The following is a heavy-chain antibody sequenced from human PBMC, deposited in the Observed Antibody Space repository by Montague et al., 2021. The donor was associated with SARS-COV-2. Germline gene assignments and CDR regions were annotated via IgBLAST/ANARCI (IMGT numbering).Heavy chain of an antibody. D-gene: IGHD6-13*01. CDR2: INHSGST. CDR1: GGSFSGYY. V-gene: IGHV4-34*01. J-gene: IGHJ5*01. Sequence: SETLSLTCAVYGGSFSGYYWNWIRQPPGKGLEWIGEINHSGSTNYNPSLKSRVTISVDTSENQFSLKLSSVTAADTAVYYCARGKYTSSWYGWHNGFDPWGQGTLVTVSS. CDR3: ARGKYTSSWYGWHNGFDP.